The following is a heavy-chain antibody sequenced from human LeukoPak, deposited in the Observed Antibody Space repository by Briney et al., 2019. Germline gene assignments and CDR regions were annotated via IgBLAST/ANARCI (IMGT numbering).Heavy chain of an antibody. CDR1: GFTVSSNY. CDR2: IYSGGST. Sequence: PGGSLRLSCAASGFTVSSNYMSWVRQAPGKGLEWVAVIYSGGSTYYADSVKGSFTISRDNSKNTLYLQMNSLRAEDTAVYYCARVRRAAAGSFDYWGQGTLVTVSS. D-gene: IGHD6-13*01. J-gene: IGHJ4*02. CDR3: ARVRRAAAGSFDY. V-gene: IGHV3-66*01.